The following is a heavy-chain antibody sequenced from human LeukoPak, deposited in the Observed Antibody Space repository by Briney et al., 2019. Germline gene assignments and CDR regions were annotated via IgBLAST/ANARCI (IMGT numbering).Heavy chain of an antibody. Sequence: ASETLSLTCTVSGGSITNYYWSWIRQPPGKGLEWIGYIHYSGSTKYKSSLKSRVTISVDTSKNQFSVKLNSVTAADTAVYYCARGKEVITMLRGLKPGYYFDYWGQGTLVTVSS. D-gene: IGHD3-10*01. CDR1: GGSITNYY. V-gene: IGHV4-59*01. CDR3: ARGKEVITMLRGLKPGYYFDY. J-gene: IGHJ4*02. CDR2: IHYSGST.